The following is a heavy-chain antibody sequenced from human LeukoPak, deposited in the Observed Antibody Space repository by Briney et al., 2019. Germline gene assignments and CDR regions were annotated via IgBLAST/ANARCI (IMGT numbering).Heavy chain of an antibody. CDR3: GRVGGYCSSISNCYGDY. J-gene: IGHJ4*02. D-gene: IGHD2-2*03. Sequence: PGGSLRLSCAASGFTFSIYSMNWVRQAPGKGMEWVSCISSGSTNIYYADSVRGRFSISRDNAKNSLYLQMNSLRAEDRAVYYCGRVGGYCSSISNCYGDYWGQGTLVTVSP. CDR1: GFTFSIYS. V-gene: IGHV3-21*01. CDR2: ISSGSTNI.